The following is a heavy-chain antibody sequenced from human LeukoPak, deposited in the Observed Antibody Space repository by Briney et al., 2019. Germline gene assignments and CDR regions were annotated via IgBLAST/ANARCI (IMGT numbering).Heavy chain of an antibody. V-gene: IGHV3-21*01. CDR2: ISGISSYI. J-gene: IGHJ4*02. D-gene: IGHD3-10*01. CDR3: ARGYGSGSYYGDY. CDR1: GFTFSSYS. Sequence: GGSLRLSCAASGFTFSSYSMSWVRQAPGKGLEWVSSISGISSYIYYADSVKGRFTISRDNAKNSLYLQVNSLRAEDTAVYYCARGYGSGSYYGDYWGQGTLVTVSS.